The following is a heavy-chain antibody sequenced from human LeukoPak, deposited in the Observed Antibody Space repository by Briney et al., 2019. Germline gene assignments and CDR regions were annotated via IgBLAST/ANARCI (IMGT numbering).Heavy chain of an antibody. Sequence: ASVKVSCKVSGYTLTELSMHWVRQAPGEGLEWMGGFDPEDGETIYAQKFQGRVTMTEDTSTDTAYMELSSLRSEDTAVYYCATGLIFFLEWPTLDYWGQGTLVTVSS. J-gene: IGHJ4*02. CDR1: GYTLTELS. CDR2: FDPEDGET. V-gene: IGHV1-24*01. CDR3: ATGLIFFLEWPTLDY. D-gene: IGHD3-3*01.